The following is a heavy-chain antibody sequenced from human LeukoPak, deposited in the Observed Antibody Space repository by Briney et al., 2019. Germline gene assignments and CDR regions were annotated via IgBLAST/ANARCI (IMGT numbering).Heavy chain of an antibody. D-gene: IGHD1-26*01. Sequence: SVKVSCKASGGTFSSYAISWVRQAPGQGLEWMGGIIPIFGTANYAQKFQGRVTITADESTSTAYMELSSLRSEDTAVYYCAKGPRMGATEAARPSGYFDYWGQGTLVTVSS. CDR3: AKGPRMGATEAARPSGYFDY. V-gene: IGHV1-69*01. J-gene: IGHJ4*02. CDR1: GGTFSSYA. CDR2: IIPIFGTA.